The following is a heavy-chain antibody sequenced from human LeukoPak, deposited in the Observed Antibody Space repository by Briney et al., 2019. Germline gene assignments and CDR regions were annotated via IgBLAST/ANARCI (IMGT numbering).Heavy chain of an antibody. CDR3: ARGTGDRAFDI. Sequence: GGSLRLSCAASGFTFSSYSMNWVRQAPGKGLEWVSSISSSSYIYYADSVKGRFTISRDNAKNSLYLQMNSLRAEDTAVYYCARGTGDRAFDIWGQGTMVTVSS. D-gene: IGHD7-27*01. CDR1: GFTFSSYS. J-gene: IGHJ3*02. CDR2: ISSSSYI. V-gene: IGHV3-21*01.